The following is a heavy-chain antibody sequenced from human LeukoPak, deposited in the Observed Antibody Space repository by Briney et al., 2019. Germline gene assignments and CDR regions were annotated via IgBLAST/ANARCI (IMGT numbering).Heavy chain of an antibody. CDR2: LKQDGSEK. CDR1: GFTFTNYW. CDR3: ARFGRFGESVPDAFDI. J-gene: IGHJ3*02. D-gene: IGHD3-10*01. V-gene: IGHV3-7*03. Sequence: GGSLRLSCAASGFTFTNYWMNWVRQALGKGLEWVANLKQDGSEKNYVDSVKGRFTISRDNAKNSLYLQMNSLRVEDTAVYYCARFGRFGESVPDAFDIWGQGTMVTVSS.